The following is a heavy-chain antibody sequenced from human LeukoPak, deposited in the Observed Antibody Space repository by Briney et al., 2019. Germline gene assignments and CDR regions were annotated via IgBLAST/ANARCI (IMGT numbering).Heavy chain of an antibody. V-gene: IGHV3-7*01. CDR1: GFTFSSYW. J-gene: IGHJ4*02. CDR3: ARVRDGSGSYPSFDY. D-gene: IGHD3-10*01. Sequence: GGSLRLSCAASGFTFSSYWMSWVRQAPGKGLEWVANIKQDGSEKYYVDSVKGRFTISRDNAKNSLYLQMNSLRAEDTAVYYCARVRDGSGSYPSFDYWGQGTLVTVSS. CDR2: IKQDGSEK.